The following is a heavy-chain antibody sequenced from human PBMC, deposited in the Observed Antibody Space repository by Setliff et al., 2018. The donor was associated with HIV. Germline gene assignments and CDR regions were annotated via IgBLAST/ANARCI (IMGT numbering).Heavy chain of an antibody. V-gene: IGHV4-31*03. J-gene: IGHJ4*02. CDR1: GGSISSGGYY. CDR3: ARLPLRSGSPIDY. CDR2: IYYTGST. Sequence: SETLSLTCTVSGGSISSGGYYWSWIRQHPGKGLEWIGYIYYTGSTYYNPPLKSRVTISIDTSKNQFSLKLSSVTAADTAVYYCARLPLRSGSPIDYWGQGTLVTVSS. D-gene: IGHD1-26*01.